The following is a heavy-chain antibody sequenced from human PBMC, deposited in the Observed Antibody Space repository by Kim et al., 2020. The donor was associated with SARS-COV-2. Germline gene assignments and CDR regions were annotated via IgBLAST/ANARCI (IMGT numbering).Heavy chain of an antibody. CDR1: GGSVSSGSYY. J-gene: IGHJ3*02. V-gene: IGHV4-61*01. Sequence: SETLSLTCTVSGGSVSSGSYYWSWIRQPPGKALEWIGYIYYSGSTSYNPSLKSRVTISVVTSRNQFSLKMSSVTAADTAVYYCARDFAQCSGGGCYSLYAFDIWGQGKMVTVSS. CDR2: IYYSGST. D-gene: IGHD2-15*01. CDR3: ARDFAQCSGGGCYSLYAFDI.